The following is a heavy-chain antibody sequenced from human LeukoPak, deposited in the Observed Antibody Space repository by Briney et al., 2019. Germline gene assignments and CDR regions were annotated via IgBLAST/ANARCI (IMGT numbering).Heavy chain of an antibody. CDR1: GFTFSSYA. J-gene: IGHJ4*02. V-gene: IGHV3-23*01. Sequence: GGSLRLSRAASGFTFSSYAMSWVRQAPGKGLEWVSAISGSGGSTYYADSVKGRFTISRDNSKNTLYLQMNSLRAEDTAVYYCAKNGRGEAARPGFDYWGQGTLVTVSS. D-gene: IGHD6-6*01. CDR2: ISGSGGST. CDR3: AKNGRGEAARPGFDY.